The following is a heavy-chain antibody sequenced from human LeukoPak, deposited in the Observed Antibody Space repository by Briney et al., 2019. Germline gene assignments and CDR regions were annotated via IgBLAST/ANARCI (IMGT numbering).Heavy chain of an antibody. D-gene: IGHD3-3*01. Sequence: SGTLSLTCGVSGGSVTSTNWWTWVRQPPGKGLEWIGEVHLDGRTNYNPSLKSRLTMSVDLSENHISLKLTSVTAADTAVYYCAREGGFYRPLDYSGQGTLVTVSS. CDR2: VHLDGRT. CDR3: AREGGFYRPLDY. V-gene: IGHV4-4*02. J-gene: IGHJ4*02. CDR1: GGSVTSTNW.